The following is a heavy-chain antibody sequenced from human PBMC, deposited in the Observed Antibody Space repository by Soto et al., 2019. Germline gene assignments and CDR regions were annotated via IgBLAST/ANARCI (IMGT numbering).Heavy chain of an antibody. V-gene: IGHV3-23*01. CDR2: ISGSGGST. Sequence: GESLKISCAASGFTFSSYAMSWVRQAPGKGLEWVSAISGSGGSTYYADSVKGRFTISRDNSKNTLYLQMNSLRAEDTAVYYCAKDQEYYYGSINWFDPWGQGTLVTVSS. CDR1: GFTFSSYA. CDR3: AKDQEYYYGSINWFDP. J-gene: IGHJ5*02. D-gene: IGHD3-10*01.